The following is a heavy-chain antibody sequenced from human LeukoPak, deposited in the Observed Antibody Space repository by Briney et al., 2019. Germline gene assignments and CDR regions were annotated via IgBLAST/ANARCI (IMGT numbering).Heavy chain of an antibody. CDR2: IKPDSGSS. V-gene: IGHV1-2*02. Sequence: ASVKVSCKASGYTFIAYYIHWLRQAPGQGPEWMGWIKPDSGSSHYAQKFQGRVTMTRDMSVSTAYMELRSVRSDDTAVYYCARDSIAASGCYFDYWGQGTLVTVSS. CDR3: ARDSIAASGCYFDY. CDR1: GYTFIAYY. D-gene: IGHD6-13*01. J-gene: IGHJ4*02.